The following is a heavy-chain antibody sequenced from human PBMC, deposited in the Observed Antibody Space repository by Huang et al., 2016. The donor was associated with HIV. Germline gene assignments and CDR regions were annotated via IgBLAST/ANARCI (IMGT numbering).Heavy chain of an antibody. V-gene: IGHV3-74*02. Sequence: EVELAESGGGSVRPGQSLRLSCVGSGFIFSDYWMNWVRQIPGKGLVWDARIGIDGSSTSYADSVKGRFTVYRDNAKNTVYLQMSSLRVDDTAVYYCVRAKEKGYDFWSGYRYWGQGVQVTVSS. CDR3: VRAKEKGYDFWSGYRY. D-gene: IGHD3-3*01. CDR1: GFIFSDYW. J-gene: IGHJ4*01. CDR2: IGIDGSST.